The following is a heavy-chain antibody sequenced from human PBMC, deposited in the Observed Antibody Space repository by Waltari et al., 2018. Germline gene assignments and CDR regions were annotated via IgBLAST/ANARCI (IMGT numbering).Heavy chain of an antibody. CDR2: FSYNGNT. D-gene: IGHD2-15*01. CDR3: ARPGRVGGGSLMGLDY. J-gene: IGHJ4*02. CDR1: GGSISSTTYY. Sequence: QLQLQESGPGMVKASETLSLTCPVSGGSISSTTYYWGWIRQPPGKGLEWIGSFSYNGNTYYNPSLKSRITISVDTSKNQFSLQLRSVTAADTAMYYCARPGRVGGGSLMGLDYWGQGTLVTVSS. V-gene: IGHV4-39*01.